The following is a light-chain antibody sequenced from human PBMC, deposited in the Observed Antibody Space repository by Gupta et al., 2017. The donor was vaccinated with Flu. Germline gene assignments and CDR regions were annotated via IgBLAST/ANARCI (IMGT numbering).Light chain of an antibody. CDR3: QKYNYGPQALT. J-gene: IGKJ4*01. CDR2: GAS. V-gene: IGKV3-15*01. Sequence: EIVMTPSPSTLSVSPGARATLACRASQSVSSNLAWYQQKPCQAPRRLIYGASTRATGILARCSGSEFGTEVTVTISSLQSEDLAVDYCQKYNYGPQALTFGGGTNLEIK. CDR1: QSVSSN.